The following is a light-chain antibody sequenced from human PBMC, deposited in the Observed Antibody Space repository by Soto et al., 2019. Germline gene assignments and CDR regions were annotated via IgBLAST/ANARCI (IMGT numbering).Light chain of an antibody. V-gene: IGLV1-44*01. CDR3: EAWDYTLKGVI. J-gene: IGLJ2*01. CDR1: RLNIGSNL. Sequence: QSVLTHTPSASGTPGQRVSISCSGGRLNIGSNLVNWYQQLPGTAPKLLIYSNVQRPSGVPDRFSGSKSGTSASLAISGLQSEYEADYYCEAWDYTLKGVIFGGGTKLTVL. CDR2: SNV.